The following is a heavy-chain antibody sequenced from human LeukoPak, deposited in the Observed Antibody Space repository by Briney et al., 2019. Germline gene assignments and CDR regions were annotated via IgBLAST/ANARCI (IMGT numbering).Heavy chain of an antibody. CDR1: GGSFSGYY. J-gene: IGHJ4*02. D-gene: IGHD3-16*02. Sequence: PSETLSLTCAVYGGSFSGYYWSWIRQPPGKGLEWIGETIHSGSTNYNPSLKSRVTISVDTSKNQFSLKLSSVTAADTAVYYCARGYIDYDYVWGSYRYKVYFDYWGQGTLVTVSS. CDR2: TIHSGST. CDR3: ARGYIDYDYVWGSYRYKVYFDY. V-gene: IGHV4-34*01.